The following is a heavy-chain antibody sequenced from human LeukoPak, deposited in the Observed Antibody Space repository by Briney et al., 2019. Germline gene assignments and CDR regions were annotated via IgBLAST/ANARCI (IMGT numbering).Heavy chain of an antibody. CDR2: ISSSSSYI. Sequence: GGSLRLSCAASGFTFSSYSMNWVRQAPGKGLECVSSISSSSSYIYYADSVKGRFTISRDNAKNSLYLQMNSLRAEDTAVYYCARDYYGSGDSFYFDYWGQGTLVTVSS. CDR3: ARDYYGSGDSFYFDY. V-gene: IGHV3-21*01. J-gene: IGHJ4*02. CDR1: GFTFSSYS. D-gene: IGHD3-10*01.